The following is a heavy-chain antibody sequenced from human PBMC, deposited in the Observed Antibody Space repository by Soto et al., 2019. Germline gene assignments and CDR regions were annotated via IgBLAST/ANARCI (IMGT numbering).Heavy chain of an antibody. CDR2: ISAYNGNT. D-gene: IGHD1-1*01. CDR1: GYTFTSCG. Sequence: GPPVKGSCKAFGYTFTSCGSCWVRQAPGQGLEWMGWISAYNGNTNYAQKLQGRVTMTTDTSTSTAYMELRSLRSDDTAVYYCARDGSIATRDFQHWGQGTLVTVSS. CDR3: ARDGSIATRDFQH. V-gene: IGHV1-18*01. J-gene: IGHJ1*01.